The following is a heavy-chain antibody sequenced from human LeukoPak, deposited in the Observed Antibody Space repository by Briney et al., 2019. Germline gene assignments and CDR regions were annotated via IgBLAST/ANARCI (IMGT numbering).Heavy chain of an antibody. Sequence: AASVKVSCKASGYTFTSYAMNWVRQAPGQGLEWMGWINTNTENSTYAQGFTGRFVFSLDTSVSTAYLQISSLKAEDTAVYYCARGFGELYYYYYMDVWGKGTTVTVSS. CDR2: INTNTENS. D-gene: IGHD3-10*01. CDR3: ARGFGELYYYYYMDV. V-gene: IGHV7-4-1*02. J-gene: IGHJ6*03. CDR1: GYTFTSYA.